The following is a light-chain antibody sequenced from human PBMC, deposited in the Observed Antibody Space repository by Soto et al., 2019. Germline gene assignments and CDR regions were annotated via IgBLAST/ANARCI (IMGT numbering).Light chain of an antibody. J-gene: IGLJ1*01. Sequence: QSVLTQPPSASGSPGQSVTISCTGSSSDIGGYDFVSWYQQHPGKVPKLLIYEVTKRPSGVPDRFSGSKSGNTASLTVSGLQADDVADYYCCSHAGSKNYYLFGPGTKLTVL. CDR1: SSDIGGYDF. CDR2: EVT. V-gene: IGLV2-8*01. CDR3: CSHAGSKNYYL.